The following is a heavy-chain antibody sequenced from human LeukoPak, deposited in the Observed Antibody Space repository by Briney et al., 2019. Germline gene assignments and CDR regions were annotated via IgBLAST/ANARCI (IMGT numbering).Heavy chain of an antibody. D-gene: IGHD5-24*01. CDR1: GYSISSGYY. V-gene: IGHV4-38-2*01. CDR2: IYHSGST. CDR3: ARLTGDGYSPQDSFDI. Sequence: ASETLSLTCAVSGYSISSGYYWGWIRPPPGKGLEWIGSIYHSGSTYYNPSLKSRVTISVDTSKNQFSLKLSSMTAADTAVYYCARLTGDGYSPQDSFDIWGQGTMVTVSS. J-gene: IGHJ3*02.